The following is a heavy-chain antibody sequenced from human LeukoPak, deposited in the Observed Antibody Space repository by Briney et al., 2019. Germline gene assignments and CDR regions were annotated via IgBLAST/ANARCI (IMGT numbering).Heavy chain of an antibody. CDR2: INPNSGGT. D-gene: IGHD3-22*01. J-gene: IGHJ4*02. V-gene: IGHV1-2*02. CDR3: ARDLQSSSGYYYVVGY. CDR1: GYTFTGYY. Sequence: ASVKVSCKASGYTFTGYYMHWVRQAPGQGLEWMGWINPNSGGTNYAQKFQGRVTMTRDTSISTAYMELSRLRSDDTAVYYCARDLQSSSGYYYVVGYWGQGTLVTVSS.